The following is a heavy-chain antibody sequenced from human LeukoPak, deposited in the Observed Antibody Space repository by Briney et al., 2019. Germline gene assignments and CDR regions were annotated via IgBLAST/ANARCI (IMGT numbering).Heavy chain of an antibody. J-gene: IGHJ4*02. CDR3: ARDGITGMPVEAGFIGY. CDR1: GFTFSSYS. V-gene: IGHV3-21*01. CDR2: ISSSSSYI. Sequence: PGGSLRLSCAASGFTFSSYSMNWVRQAPGKGLEWVSSISSSSSYIYYADSVKGRFTISRDNAKNSLYLQMNSLRAEDTAVYYCARDGITGMPVEAGFIGYWGQGTLVTVSS. D-gene: IGHD1-20*01.